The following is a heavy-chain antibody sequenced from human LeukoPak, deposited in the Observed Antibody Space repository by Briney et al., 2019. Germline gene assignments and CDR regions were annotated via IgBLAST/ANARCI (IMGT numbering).Heavy chain of an antibody. D-gene: IGHD6-13*01. CDR3: ARHIAAAGREGGWFDP. J-gene: IGHJ5*02. CDR1: GDSVSSNSAA. CDR2: TYYRSKWYN. Sequence: SQTLSLTCAISGDSVSSNSAAWNWIRQSPSRGLEWLGRTYYRSKWYNDYAVSVKSRITINPDTSKNQFSLQLNSVTPEDTAVYYCARHIAAAGREGGWFDPWGQGTLVTVSS. V-gene: IGHV6-1*01.